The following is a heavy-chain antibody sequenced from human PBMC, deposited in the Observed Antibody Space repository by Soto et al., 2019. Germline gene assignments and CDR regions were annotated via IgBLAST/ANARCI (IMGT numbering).Heavy chain of an antibody. D-gene: IGHD6-13*01. CDR2: IYSGGST. J-gene: IGHJ6*02. CDR1: GFTVSSNY. V-gene: IGHV3-53*01. Sequence: GSLRLSCAASGFTVSSNYMSWVRQAPGKGLEWVSVIYSGGSTYYADSVKGRFTISRDNSKNTLYLQMNSLRAEDTAVYYCARGPAADPCYYYGMDVWGQETTVTVSS. CDR3: ARGPAADPCYYYGMDV.